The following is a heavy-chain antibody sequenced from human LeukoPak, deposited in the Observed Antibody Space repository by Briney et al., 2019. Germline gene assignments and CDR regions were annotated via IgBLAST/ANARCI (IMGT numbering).Heavy chain of an antibody. CDR1: GYTFTKYL. Sequence: ASVKVFCQASGYTFTKYLIHWVRQAPGQGLEWMATINPNGDATNYAPRFQGRVTLTKDTSTSTVYMELSSLTPEDTAVYYCARPLYCDGTNCGYWLDPWGPGTLVTVSS. D-gene: IGHD2-21*01. V-gene: IGHV1-46*01. CDR2: INPNGDAT. CDR3: ARPLYCDGTNCGYWLDP. J-gene: IGHJ5*02.